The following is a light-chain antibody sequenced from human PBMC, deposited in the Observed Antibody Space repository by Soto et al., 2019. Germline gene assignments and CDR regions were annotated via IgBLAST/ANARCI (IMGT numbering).Light chain of an antibody. V-gene: IGKV1-12*01. J-gene: IGKJ5*01. Sequence: DIQMTQSPSSVSASVGDRVTITCRASQGISSWLAWYQQKPGKAPKFLIYAASNLQSGVPSRFSGSGSGTDFTLTVNSLQPEDFATYYCQQGYTSAITFGQGTRLEIK. CDR2: AAS. CDR3: QQGYTSAIT. CDR1: QGISSW.